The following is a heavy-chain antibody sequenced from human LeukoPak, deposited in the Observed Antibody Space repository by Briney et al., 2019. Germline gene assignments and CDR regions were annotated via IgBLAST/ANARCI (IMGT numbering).Heavy chain of an antibody. CDR2: ISSSGSTI. Sequence: GGSLRLSCAASGFTFSSYEMNWVRQAPGKGLEWVSYISSSGSTIYYADSVKGRFTISRDNAKNSLYLQMNSLRASDTAVYYCARELNGAFDPWGQGTLVTVSS. V-gene: IGHV3-48*03. CDR1: GFTFSSYE. J-gene: IGHJ5*02. CDR3: ARELNGAFDP. D-gene: IGHD1-1*01.